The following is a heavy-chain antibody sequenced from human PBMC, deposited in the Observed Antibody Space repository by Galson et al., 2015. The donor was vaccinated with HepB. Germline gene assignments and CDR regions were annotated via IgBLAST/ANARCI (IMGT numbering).Heavy chain of an antibody. J-gene: IGHJ2*01. CDR1: GYTFSDNA. Sequence: SVKVSCKASGYTFSDNAVSWVRQAPGQGLEWMGYISIYNGNTKYAQKVQDRVTMTRDTATSTAYTELRSLRSDDTAVYYCAREKLGMGGFYFDLWGRGTLVTVSS. CDR2: ISIYNGNT. CDR3: AREKLGMGGFYFDL. V-gene: IGHV1-18*01. D-gene: IGHD7-27*01.